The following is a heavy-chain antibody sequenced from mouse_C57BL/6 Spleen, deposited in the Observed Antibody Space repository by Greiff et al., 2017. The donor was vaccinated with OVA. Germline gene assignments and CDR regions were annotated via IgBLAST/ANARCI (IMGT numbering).Heavy chain of an antibody. J-gene: IGHJ4*01. CDR3: AILGRYYAMDY. V-gene: IGHV5-17*01. D-gene: IGHD4-1*01. Sequence: EVKLMESGGGLVKPGGSLKLSCAASGFTFSDYGMHWVRQAPEKGLEWVAYISSGSSTIYYADTVKGRFTISRDNAKNTLFLQMTSLRSEDTAMYYCAILGRYYAMDYWGQGTSVTVSS. CDR2: ISSGSSTI. CDR1: GFTFSDYG.